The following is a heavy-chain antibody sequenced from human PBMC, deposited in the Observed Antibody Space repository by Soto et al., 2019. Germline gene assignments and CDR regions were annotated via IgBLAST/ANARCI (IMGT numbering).Heavy chain of an antibody. J-gene: IGHJ4*02. CDR2: INAGNGNT. Sequence: ASVKVSCKASGYTFTSYAMHWVRQAPGQRLEWMGWINAGNGNTKYSQKFQGRVTITRDTSASTAYMELSSLRSEDTAVYYCARDEKQQLAPQFDYWGQGTLVTVS. CDR1: GYTFTSYA. CDR3: ARDEKQQLAPQFDY. D-gene: IGHD6-13*01. V-gene: IGHV1-3*01.